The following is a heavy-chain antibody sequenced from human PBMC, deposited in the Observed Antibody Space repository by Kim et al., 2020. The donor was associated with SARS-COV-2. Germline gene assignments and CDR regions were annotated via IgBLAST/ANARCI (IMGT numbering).Heavy chain of an antibody. J-gene: IGHJ4*02. CDR3: ARHVVGGGSYRGRFIQYYLDY. CDR2: IYYSGST. V-gene: IGHV4-39*01. Sequence: SETLSLTCTVSGGSISSSSYYWGWIRQPPGKGLEWIGSIYYSGSTYYNPSLKSRVTISVDTSKNQFSLKLSSVTAADTAVYYCARHVVGGGSYRGRFIQYYLDYWGQGTLVTVSS. D-gene: IGHD1-26*01. CDR1: GGSISSSSYY.